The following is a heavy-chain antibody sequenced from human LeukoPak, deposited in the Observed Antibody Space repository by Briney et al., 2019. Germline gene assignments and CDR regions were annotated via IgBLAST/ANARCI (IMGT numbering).Heavy chain of an antibody. D-gene: IGHD1-7*01. CDR2: INPNSGGT. CDR1: GYTFTGYY. J-gene: IGHJ6*03. Sequence: ASVKVSCKASGYTFTGYYMHWVRQAPGQGLEWMGWINPNSGGTNYAQKFQGRVTMTRDTSISTAYMELSRLRSDDTAVYYCARAPRGGTTLPYYYYHMDVWGKGTTVTVSS. CDR3: ARAPRGGTTLPYYYYHMDV. V-gene: IGHV1-2*02.